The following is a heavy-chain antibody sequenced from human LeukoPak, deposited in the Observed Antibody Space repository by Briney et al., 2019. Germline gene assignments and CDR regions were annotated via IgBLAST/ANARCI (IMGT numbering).Heavy chain of an antibody. V-gene: IGHV1-2*06. CDR1: GYTFTGYY. J-gene: IGHJ4*02. CDR3: AREFDYYDSSGPGRDY. Sequence: ASVKVSCKASGYTFTGYYMHWVRQAPGQGLEWMGRINPNSGGTNYAQKFQGRVTMTRDTSISTAYMELSRLRPDDTAVYYCAREFDYYDSSGPGRDYWGQGTLVTVSS. CDR2: INPNSGGT. D-gene: IGHD3-22*01.